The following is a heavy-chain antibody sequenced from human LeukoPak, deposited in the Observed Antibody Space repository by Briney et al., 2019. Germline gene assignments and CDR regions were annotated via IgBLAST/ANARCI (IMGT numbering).Heavy chain of an antibody. CDR3: ASSSHYYYYMDV. CDR2: IYPGDSGT. Sequence: GESLKISCKGSGYSFTSYWIGWVRQMPGKGLEGMGIIYPGDSGTRFSPSFQGQVTIPADKSISTAYLQWSSLKASDTAMYYCASSSHYYYYMDVWGKGTTVTVSS. D-gene: IGHD2-2*01. CDR1: GYSFTSYW. J-gene: IGHJ6*03. V-gene: IGHV5-51*01.